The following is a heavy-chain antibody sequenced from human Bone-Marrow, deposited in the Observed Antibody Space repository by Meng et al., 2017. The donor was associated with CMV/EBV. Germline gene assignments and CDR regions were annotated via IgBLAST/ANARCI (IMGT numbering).Heavy chain of an antibody. CDR1: GYTFTGYY. V-gene: IGHV1-2*02. CDR2: INPNSGGT. J-gene: IGHJ4*02. Sequence: ASVKVSCKASGYTFTGYYMHWVRQAPGQGLEWMGWINPNSGGTNYAQKFQGRVTMTRDTSTSTAYMELRSLRSDDTAVYYCARDYKYYYGSGSFLPQGYWGQGTLVTVSS. D-gene: IGHD3-10*01. CDR3: ARDYKYYYGSGSFLPQGY.